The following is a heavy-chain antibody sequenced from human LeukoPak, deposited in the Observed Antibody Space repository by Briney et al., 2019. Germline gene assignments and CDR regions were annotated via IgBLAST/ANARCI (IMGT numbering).Heavy chain of an antibody. CDR3: AREIANCINGVCPPAGNFDY. CDR2: IYSSGST. CDR1: GGSLSSYY. V-gene: IGHV4-4*07. Sequence: SETLSLTCTVSGGSLSSYYWSWIRQPAGQGLEWIGRIYSSGSTNYKPSLTSRVTISVDKSKNQFSLKLSSVTAADTAVYYCAREIANCINGVCPPAGNFDYWGQGTLVTVSS. J-gene: IGHJ4*02. D-gene: IGHD2-8*01.